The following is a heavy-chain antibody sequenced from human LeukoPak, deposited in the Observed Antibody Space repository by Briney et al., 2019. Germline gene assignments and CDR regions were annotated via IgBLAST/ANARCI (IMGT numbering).Heavy chain of an antibody. CDR2: INHSGST. V-gene: IGHV4-34*01. CDR3: ARGDVSCSGGSCYPNGMDV. Sequence: PSETLSLTCAVYGGSFSGYYWSWIRQPPGKGLEWIGEINHSGSTNYNPSLKSRVTISVDTSKNQFSLKLSSVTAADTAVYYCARGDVSCSGGSCYPNGMDVWGQGTTVTVSS. J-gene: IGHJ6*02. CDR1: GGSFSGYY. D-gene: IGHD2-15*01.